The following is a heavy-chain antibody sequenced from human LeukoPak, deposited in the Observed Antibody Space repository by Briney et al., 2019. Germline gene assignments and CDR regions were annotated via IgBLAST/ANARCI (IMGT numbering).Heavy chain of an antibody. CDR3: ARGVQYYYDSSGYPFLYYYYMDV. Sequence: ASVKVSCKASGYTFISYYMHWVRQAPGQGLEWMGIINPSGGSTSYAQKFQGRVTMTRDTSTSTVYMELSSLRSEDTAVHYCARGVQYYYDSSGYPFLYYYYMDVWGKGTTVTISS. J-gene: IGHJ6*03. CDR2: INPSGGST. V-gene: IGHV1-46*01. D-gene: IGHD3-22*01. CDR1: GYTFISYY.